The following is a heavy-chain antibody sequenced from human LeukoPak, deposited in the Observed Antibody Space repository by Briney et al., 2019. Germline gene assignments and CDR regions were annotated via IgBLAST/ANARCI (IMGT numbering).Heavy chain of an antibody. Sequence: GESLKISCKGSGYSFTSYWIGWVRQMPGKGLDWMGIIYPGDSDTRYSPSFQGQVTISVDKSISTAYLQWSSLKASDTAMYYCAKSLTRIAPPLDVWGQGTTVTVSS. CDR3: AKSLTRIAPPLDV. CDR2: IYPGDSDT. J-gene: IGHJ6*02. V-gene: IGHV5-51*01. D-gene: IGHD6-13*01. CDR1: GYSFTSYW.